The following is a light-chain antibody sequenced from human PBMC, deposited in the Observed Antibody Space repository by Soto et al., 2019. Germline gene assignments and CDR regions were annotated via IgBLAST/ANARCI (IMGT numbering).Light chain of an antibody. CDR3: KSYAGSNTYV. CDR1: KNDIGDYDF. CDR2: EVV. J-gene: IGLJ1*01. Sequence: QSALTQPPSASGSPGQSVTISCTGTKNDIGDYDFVSWYQHHPGKAPRLIIYEVVQRPSGVPDRFSGSKSGNTASLTVSGLQAADEADYFCKSYAGSNTYVFGSGTKRTVL. V-gene: IGLV2-8*01.